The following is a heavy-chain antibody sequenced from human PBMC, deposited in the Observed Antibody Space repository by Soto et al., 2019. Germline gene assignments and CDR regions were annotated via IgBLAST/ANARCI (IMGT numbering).Heavy chain of an antibody. CDR1: GGTFSSYA. CDR3: ARDRATRGIAAANFDY. CDR2: IIPIFGTA. Sequence: ASVKVSCKASGGTFSSYAISWVRQAPGQGLEWMGGIIPIFGTANYAQKFQGRVTITADESTSTAYMELSSLRSEDTAVYYCARDRATRGIAAANFDYWGQGTLVTVSS. J-gene: IGHJ4*02. V-gene: IGHV1-69*13. D-gene: IGHD6-13*01.